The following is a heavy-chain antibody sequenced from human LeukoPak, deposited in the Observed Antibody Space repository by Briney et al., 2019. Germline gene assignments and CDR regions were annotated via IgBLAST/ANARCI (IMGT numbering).Heavy chain of an antibody. V-gene: IGHV5-51*01. CDR2: ISPSRSET. CDR3: AWRKYFSTWLEP. Sequence: GESLKISCKGSGLDLNDYWIGWVRQMPGKGLEWMGIISPSRSETQYSLPFQGQVTISVDKSTSTAYLQWSSLKASDTAIYYCAWRKYFSTWLEPWGQGTLVTVSS. J-gene: IGHJ5*02. D-gene: IGHD1-14*01. CDR1: GLDLNDYW.